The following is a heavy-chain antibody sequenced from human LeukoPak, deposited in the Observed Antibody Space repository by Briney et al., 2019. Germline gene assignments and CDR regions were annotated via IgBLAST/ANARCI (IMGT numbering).Heavy chain of an antibody. CDR3: AKDWAPYSSIEQYYFDY. CDR1: GFTFDDYA. J-gene: IGHJ4*02. V-gene: IGHV3-9*01. D-gene: IGHD6-19*01. Sequence: GRSLRLSCAASGFTFDDYAMHWVRQAPGKGLEWVSGISWNSGNIDYADSVKGRFTISRDNAKNSLYLQMNSLRAEDTALYYCAKDWAPYSSIEQYYFDYWGQGTLVTVSS. CDR2: ISWNSGNI.